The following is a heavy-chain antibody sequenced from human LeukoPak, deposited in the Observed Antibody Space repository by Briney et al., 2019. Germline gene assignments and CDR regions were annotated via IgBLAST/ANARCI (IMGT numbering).Heavy chain of an antibody. CDR1: GGSISSGGYY. CDR3: ASTEEWRGNAFDL. CDR2: IYYSGST. D-gene: IGHD3-3*01. Sequence: SQTLSLTCTVSGGSISSGGYYWSWIRQYPGKGLEWIGYIYYSGSTYYNPSLKSRVTISVDTSKNQFSLKLSSVTAADTAVYYCASTEEWRGNAFDLWGQGTMVTVSS. V-gene: IGHV4-31*03. J-gene: IGHJ3*01.